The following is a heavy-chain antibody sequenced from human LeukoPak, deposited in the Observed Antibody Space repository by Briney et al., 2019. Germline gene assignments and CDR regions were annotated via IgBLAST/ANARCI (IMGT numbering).Heavy chain of an antibody. CDR2: IIPFFGTA. D-gene: IGHD3-10*01. CDR3: AREREEYYYGSGSYYKDLGYFDY. J-gene: IGHJ4*02. CDR1: GGTFSSYA. V-gene: IGHV1-69*05. Sequence: SVKVSCKASGGTFSSYAISWVRQAPGHGLEWMGRIIPFFGTANYAQKFQGRVTITTAESTSTAYMEICSLRSEDTAVYYCAREREEYYYGSGSYYKDLGYFDYWGQGTLVTVSS.